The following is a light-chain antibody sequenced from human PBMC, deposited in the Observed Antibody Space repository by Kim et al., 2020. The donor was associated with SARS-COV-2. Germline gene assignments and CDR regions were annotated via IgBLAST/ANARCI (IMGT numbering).Light chain of an antibody. V-gene: IGKV3-20*01. Sequence: ELVLTQSPGTLSLSPGEGATLSCRASQSVNGRFLAWYQQKPGQAPRLLIYGASTRATGIPDRFSGSGSGTDFTLTISRLEPEDFAMYYGQQYDSSVWTFGQGTKVGIK. J-gene: IGKJ1*01. CDR2: GAS. CDR3: QQYDSSVWT. CDR1: QSVNGRF.